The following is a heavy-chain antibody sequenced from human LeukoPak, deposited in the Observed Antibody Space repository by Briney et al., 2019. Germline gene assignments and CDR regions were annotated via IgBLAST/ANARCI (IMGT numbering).Heavy chain of an antibody. V-gene: IGHV4-59*01. J-gene: IGHJ4*02. Sequence: SETLSLTCTVSGGSISSYYWSWIRQPPGKGLEWIGYIYYSGSTNYNPSLKSRVTISVDTSKNQFSLKLSSVTAADTAVYYCARASRDFWSGYHSVTPPDYWGQGTLVTVSS. CDR3: ARASRDFWSGYHSVTPPDY. D-gene: IGHD3-3*01. CDR2: IYYSGST. CDR1: GGSISSYY.